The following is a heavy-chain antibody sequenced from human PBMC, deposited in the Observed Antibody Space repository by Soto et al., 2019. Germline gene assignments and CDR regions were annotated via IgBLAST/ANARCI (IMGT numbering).Heavy chain of an antibody. CDR3: ARSPNDYGDPFFDY. Sequence: SETLSLTCTVSGGSISSYYWSWIRQPPGKGLEWIGYIYYSGSTNYNPSLKSRVTISVDTSKNQFSLKLSSVTAADTAAYYCARSPNDYGDPFFDYWGQGTLVTVSS. D-gene: IGHD4-17*01. V-gene: IGHV4-59*08. J-gene: IGHJ4*02. CDR1: GGSISSYY. CDR2: IYYSGST.